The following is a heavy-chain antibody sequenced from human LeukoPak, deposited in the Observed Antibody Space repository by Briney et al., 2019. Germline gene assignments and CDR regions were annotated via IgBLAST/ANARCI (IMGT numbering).Heavy chain of an antibody. Sequence: GGSLSLSCSASGCTFSSYAMHCVRQAPGKGLEYVSAISSNGGSTYYADSVKGRFTISRDNAKNTLYLQMNSLRDEDTAVYYCARDRLGRYSSSWYFWFDPWGQGTLVTVSS. D-gene: IGHD6-13*01. CDR2: ISSNGGST. J-gene: IGHJ5*02. CDR1: GCTFSSYA. CDR3: ARDRLGRYSSSWYFWFDP. V-gene: IGHV3-64*04.